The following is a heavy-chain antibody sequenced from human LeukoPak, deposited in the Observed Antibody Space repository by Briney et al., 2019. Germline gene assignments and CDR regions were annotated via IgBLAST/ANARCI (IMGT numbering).Heavy chain of an antibody. CDR3: AKGGTPDYDIMVEVEDSFDM. D-gene: IGHD3-9*01. J-gene: IGHJ3*02. V-gene: IGHV3-23*01. Sequence: GGSLRLSCAASGFTFNSYAMNWVRQAPGKGLEWVSSISASGGGTYYADSVKGRFTISRDNSRNTLSVEMSALTVEDTAVYYCAKGGTPDYDIMVEVEDSFDMWGRGTKVIVSS. CDR2: ISASGGGT. CDR1: GFTFNSYA.